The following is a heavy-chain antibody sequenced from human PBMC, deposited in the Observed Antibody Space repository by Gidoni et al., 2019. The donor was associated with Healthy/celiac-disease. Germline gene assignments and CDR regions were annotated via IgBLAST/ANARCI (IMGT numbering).Heavy chain of an antibody. Sequence: QVQLVQSGAEVKKPGSSVKVSCKASGGTFSSYAISWVRQAPGQGLEWMGGIIPIFGTANYAQKFQGRVTITADESTSTAYMELSSLRSEDTAVYYCARHQGEAGDTAMVNYYYYYYGMDVWGQGTTVTVSS. CDR1: GGTFSSYA. CDR3: ARHQGEAGDTAMVNYYYYYYGMDV. V-gene: IGHV1-69*01. J-gene: IGHJ6*02. D-gene: IGHD5-18*01. CDR2: IIPIFGTA.